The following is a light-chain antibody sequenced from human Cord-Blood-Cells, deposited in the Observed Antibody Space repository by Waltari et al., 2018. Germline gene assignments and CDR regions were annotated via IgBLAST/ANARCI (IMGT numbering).Light chain of an antibody. V-gene: IGLV4-69*01. Sequence: QLVLTQSPSASASLGASVKLTCTLSSWHSSYAIAWHQQQPEKGPRYLMKLNSDGSHSKGDGIPDRFSGSSSGAECYLTISSLQSEDEADYYCQTWGTGIWVFGGGTKLTVL. CDR3: QTWGTGIWV. CDR2: LNSDGSH. J-gene: IGLJ3*02. CDR1: SWHSSYA.